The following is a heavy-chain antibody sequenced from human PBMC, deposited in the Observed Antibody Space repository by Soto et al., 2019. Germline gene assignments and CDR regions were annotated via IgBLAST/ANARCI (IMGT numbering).Heavy chain of an antibody. J-gene: IGHJ4*02. Sequence: SETLSRTCPVSGGSISSSNWWSWLRQPPGKGLEWIGEIYHSGSTNYNPSLKSRVTISVDKSKNQFSLKLSSVTAADTAVYYCARSPRGERFDYWGQGTLVTVSS. CDR1: GGSISSSNW. D-gene: IGHD2-21*01. CDR2: IYHSGST. V-gene: IGHV4-4*02. CDR3: ARSPRGERFDY.